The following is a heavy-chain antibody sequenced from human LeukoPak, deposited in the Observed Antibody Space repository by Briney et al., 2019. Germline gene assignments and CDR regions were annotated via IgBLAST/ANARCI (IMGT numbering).Heavy chain of an antibody. J-gene: IGHJ4*02. Sequence: GGSLRLSCAASGFTFSSYAMHWVRQAPGKGLEWVSVISCDGSNKYYADSVKGRFTISRDNSKNTLYLQMNSLRAEDTAVYYSARRHYFDYWGQGTLVTVSS. V-gene: IGHV3-30*04. CDR3: ARRHYFDY. CDR2: ISCDGSNK. CDR1: GFTFSSYA.